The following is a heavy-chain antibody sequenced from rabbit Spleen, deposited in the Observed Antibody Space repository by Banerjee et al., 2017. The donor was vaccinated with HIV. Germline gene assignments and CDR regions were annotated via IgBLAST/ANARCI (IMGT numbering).Heavy chain of an antibody. CDR1: GFDFSSNA. CDR2: ISVGSGSA. CDR3: ARAYSGYTWARDL. J-gene: IGHJ4*01. Sequence: QEQLVESGGGLVQPEGSLTLTCKASGFDFSSNAMCWVRQAPGKGLEWIGCISVGSGSAYYANWAKGRFSISKTSSTTVTLQMTSLTAADTATYFCARAYSGYTWARDLWGPGTLVTVS. V-gene: IGHV1S45*01. D-gene: IGHD1-1*01.